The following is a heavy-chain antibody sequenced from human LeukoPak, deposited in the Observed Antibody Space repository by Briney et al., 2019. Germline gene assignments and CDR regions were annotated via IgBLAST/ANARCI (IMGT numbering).Heavy chain of an antibody. D-gene: IGHD3-22*01. J-gene: IGHJ4*02. Sequence: GGSLRLSCAASGFTFSSYGMHWVRQAPGKGLEWVAVISYDGSNKYYADSVKGRFTISRDNSKNTLYLQMNSLRAEDTAVYYCAKAGNYDSSGPESDYWGQGTLVTVSS. CDR1: GFTFSSYG. CDR3: AKAGNYDSSGPESDY. V-gene: IGHV3-30*18. CDR2: ISYDGSNK.